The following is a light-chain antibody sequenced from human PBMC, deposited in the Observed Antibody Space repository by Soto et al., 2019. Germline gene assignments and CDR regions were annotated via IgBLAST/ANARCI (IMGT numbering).Light chain of an antibody. J-gene: IGLJ1*01. CDR3: CSYAGSYTHV. V-gene: IGLV2-11*01. CDR1: SSDVGGYNY. CDR2: DVS. Sequence: QSALTQPRSVSGSPGQSVTISCTGTSSDVGGYNYVSWYQQHPGKAPKVMIYDVSKRPSGVPDRFSGSKSGNTASLTISGLQTDDEADYYCCSYAGSYTHVFGTGTKLTVL.